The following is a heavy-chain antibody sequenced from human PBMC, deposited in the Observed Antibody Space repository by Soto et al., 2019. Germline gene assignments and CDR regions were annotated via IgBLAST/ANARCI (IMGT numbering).Heavy chain of an antibody. D-gene: IGHD6-19*01. CDR1: GGSISSYS. V-gene: IGHV4-59*01. Sequence: SETLSLTCTVSGGSISSYSWSWIRQPPGKGLEWIGYIYYSGGTNYNPSLKSRVTISVDTSKNQFSLKRSSVTAADTAVYYCARDRQWLVDPWGQGTLVTVSS. CDR3: ARDRQWLVDP. CDR2: IYYSGGT. J-gene: IGHJ5*02.